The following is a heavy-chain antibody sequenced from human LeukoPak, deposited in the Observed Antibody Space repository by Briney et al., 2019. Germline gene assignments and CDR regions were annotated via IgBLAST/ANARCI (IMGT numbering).Heavy chain of an antibody. D-gene: IGHD3-3*01. V-gene: IGHV3-9*01. CDR1: GFTLDDYA. J-gene: IGHJ4*02. Sequence: GGSLRLSCAASGFTLDDYAMHGVRQAPGKGLEWVSGIIWNSGSIGYADSVKGRFTISRDNATNSLYLQMNSLRAEDTALYYCAKAQVLRVLEWSLVGGLDYWGQGTLVTVSS. CDR3: AKAQVLRVLEWSLVGGLDY. CDR2: IIWNSGSI.